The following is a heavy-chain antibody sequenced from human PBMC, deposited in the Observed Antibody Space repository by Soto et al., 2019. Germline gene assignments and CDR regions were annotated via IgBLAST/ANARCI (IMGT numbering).Heavy chain of an antibody. V-gene: IGHV3-11*06. CDR1: GFNFSDHY. D-gene: IGHD6-19*01. Sequence: ESGGGLVKPGGSLRLSCAASGFNFSDHYMNWIRQAPGKGLEWVSYISGSSRYTNFADSVKGRFTISRDNAKNSLYLQMNSLRDEDTAVYYCARHTSGWHYYDYWGQGTPVTVSS. J-gene: IGHJ4*02. CDR3: ARHTSGWHYYDY. CDR2: ISGSSRYT.